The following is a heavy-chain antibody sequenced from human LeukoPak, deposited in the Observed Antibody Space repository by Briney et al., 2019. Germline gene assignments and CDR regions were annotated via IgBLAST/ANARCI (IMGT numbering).Heavy chain of an antibody. J-gene: IGHJ4*02. Sequence: GGSLRLSCAASGFTVSSNYMSWVRQAPGKGLEWVSVIYSGGSTYYADSVKGRFTISRDNSKNTLYLQMNSLRAEDTAVYYCARGGSSSWYVISYFVYWGQGTLVTVSS. CDR1: GFTVSSNY. CDR2: IYSGGST. V-gene: IGHV3-53*01. CDR3: ARGGSSSWYVISYFVY. D-gene: IGHD6-13*01.